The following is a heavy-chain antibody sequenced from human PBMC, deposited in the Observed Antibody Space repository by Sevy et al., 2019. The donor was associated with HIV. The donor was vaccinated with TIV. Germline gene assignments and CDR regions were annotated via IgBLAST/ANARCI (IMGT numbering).Heavy chain of an antibody. J-gene: IGHJ4*02. CDR3: ARDPVVLGYFDY. CDR1: GFTFSSYS. CDR2: ISSSSSYI. D-gene: IGHD2-8*02. V-gene: IGHV3-21*01. Sequence: GGSLRLSCAASGFTFSSYSMNWVRQAPGKGLEWVSSISSSSSYIYYADSVKGRFTISRDNAKNSLYLKMNSLRAEDTAVYYCARDPVVLGYFDYWGQGTLVTVSS.